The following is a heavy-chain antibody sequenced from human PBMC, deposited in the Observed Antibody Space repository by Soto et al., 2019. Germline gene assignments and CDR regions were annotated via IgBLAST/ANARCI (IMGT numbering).Heavy chain of an antibody. CDR2: IFYSGNS. CDR1: GGSLTSTTYF. Sequence: PSETLSLTCNVSGGSLTSTTYFWGWVRQPPGKGLEWIGRIFYSGNSYYNPSLKSRVTISVDTSKNQFSLRLRSVTAADAAVYFCACGDVVSHIMDIWGQGTTVTVSS. V-gene: IGHV4-39*01. D-gene: IGHD3-16*01. CDR3: ACGDVVSHIMDI. J-gene: IGHJ6*02.